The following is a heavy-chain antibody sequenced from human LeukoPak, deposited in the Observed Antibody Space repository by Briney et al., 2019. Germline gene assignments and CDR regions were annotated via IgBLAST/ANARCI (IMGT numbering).Heavy chain of an antibody. CDR1: GGTFSSYA. CDR2: IIPIFGTA. CDR3: ARATLPRTYYDSSGYYSYPFDY. Sequence: SVKVSCKASGGTFSSYAISWVRQAPGQGLEWMGRIIPIFGTANYAQKFQGRVTITTDESTSTAYVELSSLGSEDTAVYYCARATLPRTYYDSSGYYSYPFDYWGQGTLVTVSS. J-gene: IGHJ4*02. D-gene: IGHD3-22*01. V-gene: IGHV1-69*05.